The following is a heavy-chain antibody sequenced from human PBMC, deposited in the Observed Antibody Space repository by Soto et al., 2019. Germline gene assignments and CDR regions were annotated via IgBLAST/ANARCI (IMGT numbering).Heavy chain of an antibody. J-gene: IGHJ5*02. V-gene: IGHV4-59*08. Sequence: LTCIVSGGSMSGYEWAWIRESPARGLQYIGAVSDYTSGDSNPSFRSRVSISMDSSKRQFSLSLHSVTAADTATYYCARLVSAGVNNRHFDIWGQGALVTVSS. D-gene: IGHD1-1*01. CDR2: VSDYTSG. CDR3: ARLVSAGVNNRHFDI. CDR1: GGSMSGYE.